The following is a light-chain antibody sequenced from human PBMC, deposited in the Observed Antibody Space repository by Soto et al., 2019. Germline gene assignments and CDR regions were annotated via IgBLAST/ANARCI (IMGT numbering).Light chain of an antibody. V-gene: IGKV1-39*01. Sequence: DIQRTQSPSFLSASVGDRVTITCRASQAISNYLNGYQQKPGKAPNLLLFGAKTLQSGSPSRFSGSGYGTDFTLSIDTLHPEYGGIYYCKQCDATPHSFRQGTRL. CDR2: GAK. J-gene: IGKJ5*01. CDR3: KQCDATPHS. CDR1: QAISNY.